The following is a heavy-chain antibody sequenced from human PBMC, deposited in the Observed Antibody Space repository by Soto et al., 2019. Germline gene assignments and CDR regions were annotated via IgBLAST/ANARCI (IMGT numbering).Heavy chain of an antibody. J-gene: IGHJ4*02. Sequence: PGGSLRLSCAASGFTFSSYAMSWVRQAPGKGLEWVSAISGSGGSTYYADSVKGRFTISRDNSKNTLYLQMNSLRAEDTAVYYCAAYYYGSGSYYNQADYWGQGTLVTVSS. CDR2: ISGSGGST. CDR3: AAYYYGSGSYYNQADY. D-gene: IGHD3-10*01. CDR1: GFTFSSYA. V-gene: IGHV3-23*01.